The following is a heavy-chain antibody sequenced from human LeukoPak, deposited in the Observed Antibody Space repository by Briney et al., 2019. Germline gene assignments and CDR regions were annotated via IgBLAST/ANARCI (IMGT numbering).Heavy chain of an antibody. D-gene: IGHD3-3*01. V-gene: IGHV3-30-3*01. CDR3: ARDMGRLRFLEWLLQPDY. CDR1: GFIFRSYA. Sequence: SLRLSCETSGFIFRSYAMHWVRQAPGKGLEWVAVISYDGSNKYYADSVKGRFTISRDNSKNTLYLQMNSLRAEDTAVYYCARDMGRLRFLEWLLQPDYWGQGTLVTVSS. CDR2: ISYDGSNK. J-gene: IGHJ4*02.